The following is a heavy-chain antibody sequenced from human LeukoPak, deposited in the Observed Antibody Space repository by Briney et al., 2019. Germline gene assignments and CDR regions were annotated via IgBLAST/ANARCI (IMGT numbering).Heavy chain of an antibody. V-gene: IGHV3-30*04. CDR2: ISYDGSNK. D-gene: IGHD3-9*01. J-gene: IGHJ5*02. Sequence: GGSLRLSCAASGFTFSSYAMHWVRQAPGKGLEWVAVISYDGSNKYYADSVKGRFTISRDNSKSTLYLQMNSLRAEDTAVYYCARDYYDILTGYDNWFDHWGQGTLVTVSS. CDR3: ARDYYDILTGYDNWFDH. CDR1: GFTFSSYA.